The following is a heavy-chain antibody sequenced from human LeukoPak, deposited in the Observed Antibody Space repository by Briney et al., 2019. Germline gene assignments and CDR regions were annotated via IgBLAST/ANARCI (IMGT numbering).Heavy chain of an antibody. CDR2: INTDGTVT. Sequence: PGGSLRLSCAASGFTFSKYWMLWVRQAAGKGLESVSRINTDGTVTNYAVSVKGRFTVSRANADNTMFLQMDSVRDEATAVYYCATNQWLPPPPDSWGQGTPVTVSS. CDR3: ATNQWLPPPPDS. J-gene: IGHJ4*02. CDR1: GFTFSKYW. D-gene: IGHD6-19*01. V-gene: IGHV3-74*01.